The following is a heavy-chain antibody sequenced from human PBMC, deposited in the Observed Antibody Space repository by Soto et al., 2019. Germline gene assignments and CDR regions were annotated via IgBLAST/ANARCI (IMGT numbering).Heavy chain of an antibody. D-gene: IGHD6-13*01. CDR3: ARLRIAAAGMGLDY. V-gene: IGHV1-69*02. Sequence: QVQLVQSGAEVKKPGSSVKVSCKASGGTSSSYTTSWVRQAPGQGLEWMGRIIPILGIANYAQKFQGRVTITADKSTSTAYMELSSLRSEDTAVYYCARLRIAAAGMGLDYWGQGTLVTVSS. J-gene: IGHJ4*02. CDR1: GGTSSSYT. CDR2: IIPILGIA.